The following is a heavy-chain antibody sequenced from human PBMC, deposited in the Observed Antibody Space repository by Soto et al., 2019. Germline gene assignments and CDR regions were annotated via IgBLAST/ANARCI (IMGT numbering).Heavy chain of an antibody. J-gene: IGHJ3*02. CDR2: INHSGST. CDR1: GGSFSGYY. CDR3: ARAPLKLRRRGAFDI. D-gene: IGHD1-7*01. V-gene: IGHV4-34*01. Sequence: QVQLQQWGAGLLKPSETLSLTCAVYGGSFSGYYWSWIRQPPGKGLEWIGEINHSGSTNYNPSLKSRVTISVDTSKNQFPLELSAVTAADTAVYYCARAPLKLRRRGAFDIWGQGTMVTVSS.